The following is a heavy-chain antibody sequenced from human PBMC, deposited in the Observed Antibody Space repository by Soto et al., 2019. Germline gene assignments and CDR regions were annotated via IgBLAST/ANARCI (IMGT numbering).Heavy chain of an antibody. V-gene: IGHV4-34*01. CDR2: INHSGSN. Sequence: SETLSLTCAVYGGSFSGYYWSWILQPPGKGLEWIGEINHSGSNNYNPSLKSRVTISVDTSKNQFSLKLSSVTAADTAVYYCAREGYCSGGSCYSRKLDYWGQGTLVTVSS. CDR1: GGSFSGYY. CDR3: AREGYCSGGSCYSRKLDY. J-gene: IGHJ4*02. D-gene: IGHD2-15*01.